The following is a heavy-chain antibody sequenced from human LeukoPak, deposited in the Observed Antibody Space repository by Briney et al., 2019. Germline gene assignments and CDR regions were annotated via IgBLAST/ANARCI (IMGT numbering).Heavy chain of an antibody. V-gene: IGHV1-46*01. CDR2: LNPSGGST. CDR1: GYTFTSFY. D-gene: IGHD2-2*01. Sequence: ASVKVPCKASGYTFTSFYMHWVRQAPGQGLEWMGILNPSGGSTSYAQKFQGRLTMTRDTSTTTVYMELSSLRSEDTAIYYCARASSSGRRFDYWGQGTLVTVSS. CDR3: ARASSSGRRFDY. J-gene: IGHJ4*02.